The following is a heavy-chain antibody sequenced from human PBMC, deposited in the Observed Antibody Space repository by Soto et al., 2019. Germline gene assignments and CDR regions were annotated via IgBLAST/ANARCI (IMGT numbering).Heavy chain of an antibody. CDR2: IYHTGST. Sequence: SETLSLTRAVSGGSISSGGYSWSWIRQPPGKGLEWIGYIYHTGSTYYNPSLKSRVTISVDKSKNQFSLRLNSVTAADTAVYFCARLSAAYNYFFDYWGQGTLVTVSS. D-gene: IGHD1-1*01. CDR1: GGSISSGGYS. CDR3: ARLSAAYNYFFDY. J-gene: IGHJ4*02. V-gene: IGHV4-30-2*01.